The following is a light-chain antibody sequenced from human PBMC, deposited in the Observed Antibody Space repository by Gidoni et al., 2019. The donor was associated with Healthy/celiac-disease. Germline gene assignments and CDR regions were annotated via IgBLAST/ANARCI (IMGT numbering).Light chain of an antibody. CDR2: EDN. V-gene: IGLV3-1*01. Sequence: SYELTQPPSVSVSPGQTASITCSGDKLGDKYSSWYQQKPGQSPVLVIYEDNKRPSGIPERFSGSNSGNTATLTISGTQAMDEAAYYCQAWDSSSLFGGGTKLTVL. J-gene: IGLJ2*01. CDR1: KLGDKY. CDR3: QAWDSSSL.